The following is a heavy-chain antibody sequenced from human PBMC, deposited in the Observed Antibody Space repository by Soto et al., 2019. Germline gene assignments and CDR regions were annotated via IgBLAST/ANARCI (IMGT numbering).Heavy chain of an antibody. Sequence: SGTVSLTCTVSGGSISSYYWSWIRQPPGKGLEWIGYIYYSGSTNYNPSLKSRVTISVDTSKNQFSLKLSSVTAADTAVYYCARDGGDYVSWGQGTLVTVSS. CDR2: IYYSGST. CDR1: GGSISSYY. CDR3: ARDGGDYVS. J-gene: IGHJ5*02. V-gene: IGHV4-59*01. D-gene: IGHD4-17*01.